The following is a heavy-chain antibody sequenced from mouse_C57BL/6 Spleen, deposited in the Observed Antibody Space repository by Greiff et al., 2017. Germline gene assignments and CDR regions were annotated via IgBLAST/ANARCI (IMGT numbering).Heavy chain of an antibody. V-gene: IGHV1-52*01. CDR2: IDPSDSET. CDR1: GYTFTSYW. CDR3: ARVDYSYDYDGDWYFDV. J-gene: IGHJ1*03. D-gene: IGHD2-4*01. Sequence: QVQLKQPGAELVRPGSSVKLSCKASGYTFTSYWMHWVKQRPIQGLEWIGNIDPSDSETHYNQKFKDKATLTVDKSSSTAYMQLSSLTSEDSAVYYCARVDYSYDYDGDWYFDVWGTGTTVTVSS.